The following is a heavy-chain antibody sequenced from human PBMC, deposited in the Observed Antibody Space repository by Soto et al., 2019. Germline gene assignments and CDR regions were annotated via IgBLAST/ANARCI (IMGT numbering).Heavy chain of an antibody. D-gene: IGHD5-12*01. Sequence: ASVKVSCKASGYTFTSYDINWVRQATGQGLEWMGWMNPNSGNTGYAQKFQGRVTMTRNTSISTAYMELSSLRSEDTAVYYCAREIVARDAFDIWGQGTTVTVSS. V-gene: IGHV1-8*01. J-gene: IGHJ3*02. CDR1: GYTFTSYD. CDR2: MNPNSGNT. CDR3: AREIVARDAFDI.